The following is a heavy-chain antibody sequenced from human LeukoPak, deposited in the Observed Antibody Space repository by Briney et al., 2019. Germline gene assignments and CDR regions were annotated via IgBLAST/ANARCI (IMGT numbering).Heavy chain of an antibody. CDR3: ARAGPYYYYGMDV. CDR2: IYYSGST. Sequence: SETLSLTCTVSAGSISSYYWSWIRQPPGKGLECIGYIYYSGSTNYNPSLKSRVTISVDTSKNQFSLKLSSVTAADTAVYYCARAGPYYYYGMDVWGQGTTVTVSS. J-gene: IGHJ6*02. V-gene: IGHV4-59*01. CDR1: AGSISSYY.